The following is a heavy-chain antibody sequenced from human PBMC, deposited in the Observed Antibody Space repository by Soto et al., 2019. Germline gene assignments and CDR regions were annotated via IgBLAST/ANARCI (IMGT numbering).Heavy chain of an antibody. V-gene: IGHV4-39*01. CDR2: IYYSGNT. J-gene: IGHJ4*02. CDR1: SGSISSSSSY. CDR3: GAQAYGAKGYYLET. D-gene: IGHD4-17*01. Sequence: QLQLQESGPGLVKPSETLSLTCTVSSGSISSSSSYWGWIRQPPGKGLEWIGSIYYSGNTYYNPSLKSRVTISIDSSKTQVSLMLNSVTTADTAVYYCGAQAYGAKGYYLETWGEGTVVTVSS.